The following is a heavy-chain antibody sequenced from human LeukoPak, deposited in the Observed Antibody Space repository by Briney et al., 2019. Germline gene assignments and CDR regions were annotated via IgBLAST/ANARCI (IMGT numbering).Heavy chain of an antibody. CDR2: ISGGGGTR. CDR1: EFTFSSSV. CDR3: GKGGLSDRRFEY. J-gene: IGHJ4*02. D-gene: IGHD3-16*02. V-gene: IGHV3-23*01. Sequence: HTGGSLRLSCAASEFTFSSSVMSWVRQAPGKGLEWVSVISGGGGTRYYADSVKGRFTISRDNSKNTLYLQMNSLRADDTAIYYSGKGGLSDRRFEYWGQGTLVTVSS.